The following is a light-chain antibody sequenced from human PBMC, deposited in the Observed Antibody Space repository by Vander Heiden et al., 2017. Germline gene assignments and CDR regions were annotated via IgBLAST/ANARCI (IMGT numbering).Light chain of an antibody. Sequence: SYELTQPPSVSMSPGQTASITCSGDKLGDKYACWYQQKPGQSPVLVIYQDSKRPSGIPERFSGSNSGNTATLTISGTQAMDEADYYCQAWDSSTEAVFGGGTKLTVL. V-gene: IGLV3-1*01. CDR3: QAWDSSTEAV. J-gene: IGLJ2*01. CDR1: KLGDKY. CDR2: QDS.